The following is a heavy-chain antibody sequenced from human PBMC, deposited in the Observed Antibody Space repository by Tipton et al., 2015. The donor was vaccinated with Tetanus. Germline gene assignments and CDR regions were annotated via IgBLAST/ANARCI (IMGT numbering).Heavy chain of an antibody. D-gene: IGHD2-21*02. CDR3: ARVHTPGLLGRYPLDY. CDR1: GFTFSTYA. J-gene: IGHJ4*02. V-gene: IGHV3-30-3*01. CDR2: ISDDGSNK. Sequence: SLRLSCAASGFTFSTYAMHWVREAPGKGLEWVAVISDDGSNKYYADYVKGRFTISRDNSKNTLYLQMNSLRADDTGVYFCARVHTPGLLGRYPLDYWGQGTLVTVSS.